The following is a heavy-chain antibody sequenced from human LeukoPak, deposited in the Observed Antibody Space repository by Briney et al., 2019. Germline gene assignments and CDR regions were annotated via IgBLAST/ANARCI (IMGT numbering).Heavy chain of an antibody. CDR1: GFTFSSYW. J-gene: IGHJ4*02. CDR3: ARSGYSYGFSSYYVDY. D-gene: IGHD5-18*01. Sequence: GGSLRLSCAASGFTFSSYWMHWVRQAPGKGLVWVSRINSDGSSTSYADSVKGRFTISRDNAKNTLYLQMNSLRAGDTAVYYCARSGYSYGFSSYYVDYWGQGTLVTVSS. CDR2: INSDGSST. V-gene: IGHV3-74*01.